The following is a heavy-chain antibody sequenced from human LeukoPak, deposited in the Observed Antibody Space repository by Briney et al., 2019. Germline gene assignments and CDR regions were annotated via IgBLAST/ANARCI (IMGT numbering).Heavy chain of an antibody. Sequence: ASVKVSCKASGYTFTSYGISWVRQAPGQGLEWMGWISAYNGNTNYAQKLQGRVTMTTDTSTSTAYMELRSLRSDDTAVYYCARGTRITIFGVVIGSGPIDAFDIWGQGTMVTVSS. V-gene: IGHV1-18*01. D-gene: IGHD3-3*01. CDR3: ARGTRITIFGVVIGSGPIDAFDI. J-gene: IGHJ3*02. CDR1: GYTFTSYG. CDR2: ISAYNGNT.